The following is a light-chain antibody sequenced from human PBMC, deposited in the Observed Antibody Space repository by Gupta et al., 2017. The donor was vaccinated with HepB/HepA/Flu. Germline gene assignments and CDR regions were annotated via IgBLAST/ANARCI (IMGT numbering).Light chain of an antibody. Sequence: SSELTPYPAVSVALGQTVRITCQGDRLRSYYASWYQQKPGPAPVLVIYGKNSRPSGIPDRFSGSNSGTTASLTINGDQAEDEADYYCTSRDSSGNRQVFGGGTKLTVL. CDR1: RLRSYY. J-gene: IGLJ2*01. V-gene: IGLV3-19*01. CDR3: TSRDSSGNRQV. CDR2: GKN.